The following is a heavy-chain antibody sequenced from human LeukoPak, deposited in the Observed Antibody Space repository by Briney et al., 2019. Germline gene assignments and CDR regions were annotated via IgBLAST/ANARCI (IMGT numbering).Heavy chain of an antibody. CDR2: ISSSDSTI. Sequence: GGSLRLSCAASGFTFSSYEMNWVRQAPGKGLEWVSYISSSDSTIYYADSVKGRFTISRDNSKNTLYLQMGSLRAEDMAVYYCARDGYYYDSSGDAFDIWGQGTMVTVSS. CDR3: ARDGYYYDSSGDAFDI. D-gene: IGHD3-22*01. V-gene: IGHV3-48*03. J-gene: IGHJ3*02. CDR1: GFTFSSYE.